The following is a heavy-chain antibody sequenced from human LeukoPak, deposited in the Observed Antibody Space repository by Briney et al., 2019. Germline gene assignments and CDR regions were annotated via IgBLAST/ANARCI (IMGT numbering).Heavy chain of an antibody. V-gene: IGHV1-46*01. CDR1: GYTFTSYY. D-gene: IGHD2-15*01. J-gene: IGHJ6*02. CDR3: ARGHCSGGRCYYYYYGMDV. CDR2: INPSSGST. Sequence: ASVQVSCKASGYTFTSYYMHWVRQAPGQGLEWMGIINPSSGSTTYAQRFQGRVTMTRDTSTSTVYMELSSLRSEDTAVYCCARGHCSGGRCYYYYYGMDVWGQGTPVSIFS.